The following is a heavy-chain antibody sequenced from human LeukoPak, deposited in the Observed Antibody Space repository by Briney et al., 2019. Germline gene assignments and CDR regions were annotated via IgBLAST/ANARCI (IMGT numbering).Heavy chain of an antibody. D-gene: IGHD3-22*01. J-gene: IGHJ4*02. CDR3: ARGKGVYYDSSGYPSPTLDY. V-gene: IGHV4-34*01. CDR2: INHSGST. Sequence: SETLSLTCAVYGGSFSGYYWSWIRQPPGKGPKWIGEINHSGSTNYNPSLKSRVTISVDTSKNQFSLKLSSVTAADTAVYYCARGKGVYYDSSGYPSPTLDYWGQGTLVTVSS. CDR1: GGSFSGYY.